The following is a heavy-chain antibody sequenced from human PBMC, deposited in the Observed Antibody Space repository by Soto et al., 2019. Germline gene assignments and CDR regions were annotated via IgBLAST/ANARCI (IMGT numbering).Heavy chain of an antibody. CDR1: GFTVSSNY. D-gene: IGHD2-2*02. CDR2: IYSGGST. Sequence: GSLRLSCAASGFTVSSNYMSWVRQAPGKGLEWVSVIYSGGSTYYADSVKGRFTISRDNSKNTLYLQMNSLRAEDTAVYYCASVVVPAAIHYGMDVWGQGTTVTVSS. V-gene: IGHV3-53*01. CDR3: ASVVVPAAIHYGMDV. J-gene: IGHJ6*02.